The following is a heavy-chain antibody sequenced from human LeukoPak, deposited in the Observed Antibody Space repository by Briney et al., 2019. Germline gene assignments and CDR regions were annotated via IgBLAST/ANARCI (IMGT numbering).Heavy chain of an antibody. CDR2: IWYDGSSK. CDR3: ARDFNSSSWYSGYFDY. CDR1: GFTFSSYG. V-gene: IGHV3-33*01. J-gene: IGHJ4*02. Sequence: GRSLRLSCAASGFTFSSYGMHWVRQAPGKGLEWVAVIWYDGSSKYYADSVKGRFTISRDNSKNTLYLQMNSLRAEDTAVYYCARDFNSSSWYSGYFDYWGQGTLVTVSS. D-gene: IGHD6-13*01.